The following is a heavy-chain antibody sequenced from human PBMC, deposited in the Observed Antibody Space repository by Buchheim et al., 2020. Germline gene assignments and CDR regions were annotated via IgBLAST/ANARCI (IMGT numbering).Heavy chain of an antibody. CDR1: GFTFSSYG. D-gene: IGHD4-11*01. CDR2: IWYDGSNK. Sequence: QVQLVESGGGVVQPGRSLRLSCAASGFTFSSYGMHWVRQAPGKGLEWVAVIWYDGSNKYYADSVKGRFTISRDNSKNKLYLQMNSLRAEDTAVYYCARAIATAITNMDVWGKGTT. V-gene: IGHV3-33*01. J-gene: IGHJ6*03. CDR3: ARAIATAITNMDV.